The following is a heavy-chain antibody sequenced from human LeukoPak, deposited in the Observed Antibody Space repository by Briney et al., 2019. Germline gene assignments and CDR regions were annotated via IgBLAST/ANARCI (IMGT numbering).Heavy chain of an antibody. CDR1: GGSISSYY. Sequence: SETPSLTCTVSGGSISSYYWSWIRQPPGKGLEWIGYIYYSGNTNYNPSLKSRVTISVDTSKNQFSLKLSSVTAADTAVYYCAGAVVTYDASDIWGQGTMVTVSS. J-gene: IGHJ3*02. CDR3: AGAVVTYDASDI. D-gene: IGHD4-23*01. V-gene: IGHV4-59*08. CDR2: IYYSGNT.